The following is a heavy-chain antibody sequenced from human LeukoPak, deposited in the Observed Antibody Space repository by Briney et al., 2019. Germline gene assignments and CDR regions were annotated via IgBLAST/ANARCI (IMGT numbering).Heavy chain of an antibody. CDR1: GFTFSSYA. Sequence: GGSLRLSCAASGFTFSSYAMSRVRQAPGKGLEWVSAISGSGGSTYYADSVKGRFTISRDNSKNTLYLQMNSLRAEDTAVYYCAKVSPHCSGGSCSFDYWGQGTLVTVSS. V-gene: IGHV3-23*01. D-gene: IGHD2-15*01. CDR2: ISGSGGST. CDR3: AKVSPHCSGGSCSFDY. J-gene: IGHJ4*02.